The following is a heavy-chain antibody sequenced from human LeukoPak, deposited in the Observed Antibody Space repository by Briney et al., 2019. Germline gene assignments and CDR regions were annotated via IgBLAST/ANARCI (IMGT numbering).Heavy chain of an antibody. CDR2: IYYSGST. D-gene: IGHD5-18*01. Sequence: KPSETLSLTCAVSGYSISSSYYWGWIRQPPGKGLEWIGSIYYSGSTYYNPSLKSRVTISVDTSKNQFSLKLSSVTAADTAVYYCALDTGGYSSDYWGQGTLVTVSS. J-gene: IGHJ4*02. CDR3: ALDTGGYSSDY. V-gene: IGHV4-38-2*01. CDR1: GYSISSSYY.